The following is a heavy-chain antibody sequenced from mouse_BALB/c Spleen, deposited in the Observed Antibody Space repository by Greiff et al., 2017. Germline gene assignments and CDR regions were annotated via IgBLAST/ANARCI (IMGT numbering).Heavy chain of an antibody. D-gene: IGHD1-1*01. Sequence: EVMLVESGGGLVKPGGSLKLSCAASGFTFSSYTMSWVRQTPEKRLEWVATISSGGSYTYYPDSVKGRFTISRDNAKNTLYLQMSSLKSEDTAMYYCTRGLREAFDYWGQGTTLTVSS. CDR1: GFTFSSYT. CDR3: TRGLREAFDY. V-gene: IGHV5-6-4*01. CDR2: ISSGGSYT. J-gene: IGHJ2*01.